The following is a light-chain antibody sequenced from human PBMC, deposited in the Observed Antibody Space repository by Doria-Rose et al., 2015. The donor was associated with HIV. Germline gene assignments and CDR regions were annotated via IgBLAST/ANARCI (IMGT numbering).Light chain of an antibody. Sequence: QSVVTQPPSVSGAPGHRVAISCTGSSSNIGAGFDVNWYQQFPGTAPKLLIHGNTNRPSGVPDRFSGSKSGTSASLATSGLRAEDEADYYCQSYDSRLSVYVFGTGTKVTVL. CDR2: GNT. V-gene: IGLV1-40*02. CDR1: SSNIGAGFD. J-gene: IGLJ1*01. CDR3: QSYDSRLSVYV.